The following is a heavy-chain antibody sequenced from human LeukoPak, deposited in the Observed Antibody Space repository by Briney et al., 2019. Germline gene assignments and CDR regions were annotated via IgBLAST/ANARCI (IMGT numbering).Heavy chain of an antibody. Sequence: SETLSLTCTVSGGSISSYYWSWIRQPAGKGLEWIGRIYTSGSTKYNPSLKSRVTMSVDTSKKQFSLKLSSVTAADTAVFYCAREQRGDFWSGYYSGVDAFDIWGQGTMVTVSS. CDR1: GGSISSYY. CDR3: AREQRGDFWSGYYSGVDAFDI. CDR2: IYTSGST. J-gene: IGHJ3*02. V-gene: IGHV4-4*07. D-gene: IGHD3-3*01.